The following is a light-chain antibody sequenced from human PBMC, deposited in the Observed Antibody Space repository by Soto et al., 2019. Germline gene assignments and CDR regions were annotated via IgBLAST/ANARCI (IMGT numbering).Light chain of an antibody. V-gene: IGKV1-5*01. CDR3: QQYNSYSIT. CDR1: QSISSW. J-gene: IGKJ5*01. CDR2: DAS. Sequence: DIQMTQSPSTLSASVGDRVTITCRANQSISSWLAWYQQKPGKAPKLLIYDASSLESGVPSRFSGSGSGTEFTLTISILQPDDFATYYCQQYNSYSITFGQGTRLEIK.